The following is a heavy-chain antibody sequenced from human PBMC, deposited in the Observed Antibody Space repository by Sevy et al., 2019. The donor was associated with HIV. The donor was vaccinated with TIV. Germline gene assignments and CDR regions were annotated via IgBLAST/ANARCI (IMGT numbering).Heavy chain of an antibody. J-gene: IGHJ3*02. Sequence: ASVISCKASGYTFTNYYIHWVRQAPGQGLEWMGIINPSGGSTSYAQKFQGRVTMTRDTSTSTLYMELSSLRFDDTAVYYCTRARGSSGWDAFHIWGQGTMVTVSS. V-gene: IGHV1-46*03. D-gene: IGHD6-19*01. CDR1: GYTFTNYY. CDR2: INPSGGST. CDR3: TRARGSSGWDAFHI.